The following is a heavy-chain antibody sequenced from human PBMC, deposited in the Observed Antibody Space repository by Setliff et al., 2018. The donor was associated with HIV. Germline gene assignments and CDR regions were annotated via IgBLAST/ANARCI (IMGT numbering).Heavy chain of an antibody. CDR1: GGTFSSYA. Sequence: AVKVSCKTSGGTFSSYAVSWVRQAPGQGLEWMGGIIPAFGTANYAQKFQGRVTITTDESTSTAYMELSGLRSEDTAVYYCARGHTARFGEFYYWGQGALVTVSS. D-gene: IGHD3-10*01. J-gene: IGHJ4*02. V-gene: IGHV1-69*05. CDR3: ARGHTARFGEFYY. CDR2: IIPAFGTA.